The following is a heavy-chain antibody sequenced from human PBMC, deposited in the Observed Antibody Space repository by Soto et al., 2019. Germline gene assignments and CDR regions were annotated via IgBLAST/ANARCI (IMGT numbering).Heavy chain of an antibody. CDR2: MSYDGSNK. CDR1: GFTFSTYA. D-gene: IGHD3-10*01. Sequence: QVQLVESGGGVVQPGRSLRLSCAASGFTFSTYAVHWVRQAPGKGLEWVAVMSYDGSNKYYPDSVKGRFTISRDTSKNTLYLQMNSLRAEDAAVYYCAKNSLGSGYLYNGFDYWGQGTLVTVSS. V-gene: IGHV3-30*18. J-gene: IGHJ4*02. CDR3: AKNSLGSGYLYNGFDY.